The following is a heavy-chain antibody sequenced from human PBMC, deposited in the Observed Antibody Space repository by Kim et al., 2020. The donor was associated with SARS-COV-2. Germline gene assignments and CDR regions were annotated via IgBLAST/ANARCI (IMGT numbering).Heavy chain of an antibody. CDR3: ASLALQWLVPDPFDY. Sequence: GGSLRLSCAASGFTFSSYSMNWVRQAPGKGLEWVSYISSSSSTIYYADSVKGRFTISRDNAKNSLYLQMNSLRDEDTAVYYCASLALQWLVPDPFDYWGQGTLVTVSS. CDR1: GFTFSSYS. J-gene: IGHJ4*02. D-gene: IGHD6-19*01. V-gene: IGHV3-48*02. CDR2: ISSSSSTI.